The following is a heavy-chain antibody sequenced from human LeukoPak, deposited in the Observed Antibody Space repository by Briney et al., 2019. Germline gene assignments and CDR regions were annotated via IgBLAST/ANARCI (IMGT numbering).Heavy chain of an antibody. Sequence: VKPSQTLSLTCTISGGSISSGGYYWNWIRQHPGKGLEWIGYIHYSGSTQFNASLKSRLIISVDTSKNRFSLKLSSVTAADTAVYYCARGPLRGVMSEAFDIWGQGTMVSVSS. D-gene: IGHD3-10*01. V-gene: IGHV4-31*03. J-gene: IGHJ3*02. CDR1: GGSISSGGYY. CDR3: ARGPLRGVMSEAFDI. CDR2: IHYSGST.